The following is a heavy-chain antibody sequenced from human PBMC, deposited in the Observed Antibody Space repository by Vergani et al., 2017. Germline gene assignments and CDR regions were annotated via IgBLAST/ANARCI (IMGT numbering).Heavy chain of an antibody. D-gene: IGHD5-12*01. Sequence: QVQLQESGPGLVEPSETLSLTCAVSGYSIRNGYYWGWIRQPPGKGLERIGSIYHSGSTHYNPSLKSRVTISVDTSKNDFSLKVTSVTAADTAVYYCTRQPQEGASGPPSVPTWGQGISVIVSS. CDR3: TRQPQEGASGPPSVPT. J-gene: IGHJ4*02. CDR1: GYSIRNGYY. V-gene: IGHV4-38-2*01. CDR2: IYHSGST.